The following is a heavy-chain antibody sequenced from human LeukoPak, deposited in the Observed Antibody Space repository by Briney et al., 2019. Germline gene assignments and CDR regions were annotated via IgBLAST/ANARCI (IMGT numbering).Heavy chain of an antibody. J-gene: IGHJ3*02. D-gene: IGHD3-22*01. V-gene: IGHV1-18*01. CDR2: VSAYNGNT. Sequence: VASVKVSCKASGYTFTSYGISWVRQAPGQGLEWMGWVSAYNGNTNYAQKLQGRVTMTTDTSTSTAYMELSRLRSDDTAVYYCARVNQYYYDSSGRAFDIWGQGTMVTVSS. CDR1: GYTFTSYG. CDR3: ARVNQYYYDSSGRAFDI.